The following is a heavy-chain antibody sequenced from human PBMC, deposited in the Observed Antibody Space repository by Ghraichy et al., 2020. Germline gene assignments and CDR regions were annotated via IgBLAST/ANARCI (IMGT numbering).Heavy chain of an antibody. CDR1: GDTLTELS. CDR2: FDPEIGQK. V-gene: IGHV1-24*01. Sequence: ASAKVSCKVSGDTLTELSMNWVRQTPKKGLEWMGGFDPEIGQKIYAQKFQGRVTMTEDTSTDTAYMELSSLRSEDTAVYYCATLRYFDWFLKAWGQGTLVTVSS. CDR3: ATLRYFDWFLKA. J-gene: IGHJ5*02. D-gene: IGHD3-9*01.